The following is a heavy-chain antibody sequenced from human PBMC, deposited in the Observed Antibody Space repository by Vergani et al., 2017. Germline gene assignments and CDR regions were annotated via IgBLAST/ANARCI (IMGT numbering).Heavy chain of an antibody. CDR2: IKNTGDST. CDR1: GFTFSSHA. J-gene: IGHJ4*02. Sequence: ELQLLHSDGAVLHPGGSLRLSCVASGFTFSSHAMSWVRQGHGQGLEWVSSIKNTGDSTHYADSVKGRLTISRDNSKNTLYLQMNSLRVEDTAVYYCGRVSDNYNWGQGSLVAVSS. V-gene: IGHV3-23*01. D-gene: IGHD5-24*01. CDR3: GRVSDNYN.